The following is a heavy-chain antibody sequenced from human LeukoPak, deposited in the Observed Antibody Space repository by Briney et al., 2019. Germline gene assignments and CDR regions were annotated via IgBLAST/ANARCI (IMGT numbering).Heavy chain of an antibody. D-gene: IGHD5-12*01. J-gene: IGHJ6*02. CDR1: GFTISDYY. CDR2: ISSSGSTI. Sequence: GGTLRLSCADSGFTISDYYMSWSRQSPGQGHEWVSYISSSGSTIYYAVSVKGRFTISRDNAKNSLYLQMNSLRAEDTAVYYCAREGSGYDHRTTVDVWGQGTTVTVSS. V-gene: IGHV3-11*01. CDR3: AREGSGYDHRTTVDV.